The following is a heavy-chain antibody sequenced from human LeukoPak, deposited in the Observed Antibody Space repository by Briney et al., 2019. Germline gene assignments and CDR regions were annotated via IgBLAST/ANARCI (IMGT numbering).Heavy chain of an antibody. D-gene: IGHD3-22*01. J-gene: IGHJ3*02. CDR1: GGSFSGYY. CDR2: INHSGST. Sequence: SETLSLTCAVYGGSFSGYYWSWIRQPPGKGLEWIGEINHSGSTNYNPSLKSRVTMSVDTSKNQFSLKLSSVTAADTAVYYCARDNDSSGYYYSGVDAFDIWGQGTMVTVSS. V-gene: IGHV4-34*01. CDR3: ARDNDSSGYYYSGVDAFDI.